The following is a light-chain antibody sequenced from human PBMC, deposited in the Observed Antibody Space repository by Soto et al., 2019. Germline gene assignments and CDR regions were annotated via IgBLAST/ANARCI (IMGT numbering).Light chain of an antibody. CDR2: NND. V-gene: IGLV1-44*01. Sequence: QSVLTQPPSASGTPGQSFTISCSGSSSNIGSNTVNWYQQLSGAAPKLLIHNNDQRPSGVPDRFSGSKSDTSASLAICGLQSADEADYYCAAWDDSLTAVRFGEGTKLTVL. CDR3: AAWDDSLTAVR. J-gene: IGLJ3*02. CDR1: SSNIGSNT.